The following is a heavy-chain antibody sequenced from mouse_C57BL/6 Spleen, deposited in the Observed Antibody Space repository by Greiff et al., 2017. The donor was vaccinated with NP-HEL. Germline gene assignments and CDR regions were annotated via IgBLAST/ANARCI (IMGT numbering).Heavy chain of an antibody. Sequence: DVMLVESEGGLVQPGSSMKLSCTASGFTFSDYYMAWVRQVPEKGLEWVANINYDGSSTYYLDSLKSRFLISRDNAKNILYLHMSSLKSEDTATYYCARGLYYGNYGYAMDYWGQGTSVTVSS. D-gene: IGHD2-1*01. V-gene: IGHV5-16*01. CDR3: ARGLYYGNYGYAMDY. CDR2: INYDGSST. CDR1: GFTFSDYY. J-gene: IGHJ4*01.